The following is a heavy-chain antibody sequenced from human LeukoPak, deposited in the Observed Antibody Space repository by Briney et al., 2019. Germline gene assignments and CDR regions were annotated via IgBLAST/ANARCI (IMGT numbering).Heavy chain of an antibody. CDR2: INPNSGRT. CDR3: ARGTYYDSSAYSGVRLFDY. V-gene: IGHV1-2*02. Sequence: GSVKVSCEASGYTFTGYYMHWVRQAPGQGVEWMGWINPNSGRTNYAQKFQGRVTMTGDTSISTAYMELTRLTSDDTAVYYCARGTYYDSSAYSGVRLFDYWGQGTLVTVSS. CDR1: GYTFTGYY. J-gene: IGHJ4*02. D-gene: IGHD3-22*01.